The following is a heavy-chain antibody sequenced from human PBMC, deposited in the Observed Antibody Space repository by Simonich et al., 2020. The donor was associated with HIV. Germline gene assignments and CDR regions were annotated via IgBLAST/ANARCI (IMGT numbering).Heavy chain of an antibody. D-gene: IGHD3-10*01. J-gene: IGHJ4*02. Sequence: QVQLVQSGAEVKKPGASVKVSCKVSGYTFTELSMHWVRQAPGKGLEWIGGFYPENGETIYAPKFQGRVTMTEDTSTDTAYMELSSLRSEDTAVYYCATDLTSRDYYGSGSYLDYWGQGTLVTVSS. CDR2: FYPENGET. CDR3: ATDLTSRDYYGSGSYLDY. CDR1: GYTFTELS. V-gene: IGHV1-24*01.